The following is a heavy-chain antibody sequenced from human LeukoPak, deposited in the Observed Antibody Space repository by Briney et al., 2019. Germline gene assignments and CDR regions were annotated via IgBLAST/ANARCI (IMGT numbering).Heavy chain of an antibody. CDR2: IKQDGSAK. V-gene: IGHV3-7*01. D-gene: IGHD6-19*01. J-gene: IGHJ4*02. CDR3: AATSGWYPGDY. CDR1: GFTFSDYW. Sequence: GGSPRLSCAASGFTFSDYWMTWVRQAPGKGLEWVANIKQDGSAKYYVDSVKGRFTISRDNAKNSLYLQMNSLRAEDTAIYYCAATSGWYPGDYWGQGTLVTVSS.